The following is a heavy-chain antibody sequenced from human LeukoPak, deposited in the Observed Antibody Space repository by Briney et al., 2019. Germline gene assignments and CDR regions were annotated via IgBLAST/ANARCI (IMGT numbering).Heavy chain of an antibody. CDR3: TRRAYYDSSGYYPTLDY. CDR2: IYYSGST. D-gene: IGHD3-22*01. J-gene: IGHJ4*02. CDR1: GGSISSSGYY. Sequence: SETLSLTCTVSGGSISSSGYYWGWIRQPPGKGLEWIGSIYYSGSTYYNPSLKSRVTISVDTSKNQFSLKLSSVTAADTAVYYCTRRAYYDSSGYYPTLDYWGQGTLDTVSS. V-gene: IGHV4-39*01.